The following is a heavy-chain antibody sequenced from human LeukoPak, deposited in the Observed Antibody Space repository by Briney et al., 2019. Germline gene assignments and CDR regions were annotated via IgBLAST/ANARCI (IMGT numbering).Heavy chain of an antibody. V-gene: IGHV4-59*01. CDR1: DGSLSSYS. CDR3: AGGSGYADY. D-gene: IGHD3-22*01. CDR2: IYSSGST. J-gene: IGHJ4*02. Sequence: SETLSLTCSVSDGSLSSYSWNWIRQPPGKGLEWIGYIYSSGSTNYNPSLKSRVTISVDTSKNQFSLKLSSVTAADTAVYYCAGGSGYADYWGQGTLVTVSS.